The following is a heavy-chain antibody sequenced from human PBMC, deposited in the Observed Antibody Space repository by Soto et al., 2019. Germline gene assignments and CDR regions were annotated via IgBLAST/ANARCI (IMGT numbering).Heavy chain of an antibody. Sequence: QVPLVQSGAEVKEPGASVTVSCRASGDRFTDYYMHWVRQAPGQGLEWMGWINPNSGVTKYAQKFQGWVTMTRDTSIRTVYMQLSRLGFHGTASYYSARESGGASATLDYDYFYMDVWGTGTTVTVSS. D-gene: IGHD1-26*01. J-gene: IGHJ6*03. CDR2: INPNSGVT. V-gene: IGHV1-2*04. CDR1: GDRFTDYY. CDR3: ARESGGASATLDYDYFYMDV.